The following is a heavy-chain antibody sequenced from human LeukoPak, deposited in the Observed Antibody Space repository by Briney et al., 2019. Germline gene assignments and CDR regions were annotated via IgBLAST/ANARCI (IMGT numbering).Heavy chain of an antibody. CDR3: ARQGELAIDY. Sequence: SETLSLTCSVSGGSITNYYWSWIRQSPGKGLEWIGFIYNTGGTNYNPSLQGRVTMSIDTSKNQFSLKLSSVTAADTAVYYCARQGELAIDYWGQGTLVTVSS. J-gene: IGHJ4*02. D-gene: IGHD1-26*01. V-gene: IGHV4-59*08. CDR2: IYNTGGT. CDR1: GGSITNYY.